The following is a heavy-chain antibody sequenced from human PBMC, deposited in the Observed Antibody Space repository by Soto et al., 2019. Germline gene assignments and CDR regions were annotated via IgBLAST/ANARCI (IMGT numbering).Heavy chain of an antibody. CDR1: GGSISSGGYY. D-gene: IGHD1-26*01. J-gene: IGHJ4*02. Sequence: QVQLQESGPGLVKPSQTLSLTCTVSGGSISSGGYYWSWIRQHPGKGLEWIGYIYYSGSTYYNPSPPRRVTIPADSSKNQFSLKLSSVTAADTAVDYCAREGGIVGATAADYWGQGTLVTVSS. V-gene: IGHV4-31*03. CDR2: IYYSGST. CDR3: AREGGIVGATAADY.